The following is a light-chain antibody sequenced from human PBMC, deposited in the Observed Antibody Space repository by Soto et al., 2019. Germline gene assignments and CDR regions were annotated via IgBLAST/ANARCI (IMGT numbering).Light chain of an antibody. Sequence: DIQMTQSPSTLSASVGDRVTITCRASQSISSWLAWYQQKPGKAPKLLIYKASSLESEVPSRFSGSGSRTQLTLTICCLQPDDFATYYCQQYNSYSPSFGHGTKVEIK. V-gene: IGKV1-5*03. CDR3: QQYNSYSPS. CDR1: QSISSW. J-gene: IGKJ1*01. CDR2: KAS.